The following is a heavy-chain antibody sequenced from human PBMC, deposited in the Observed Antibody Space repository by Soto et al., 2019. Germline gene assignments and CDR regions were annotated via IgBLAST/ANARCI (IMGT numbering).Heavy chain of an antibody. J-gene: IGHJ3*02. CDR3: AKVKGIEAFDI. CDR1: GFIFDDYS. D-gene: IGHD3-10*01. V-gene: IGHV3-9*01. Sequence: EVQLVESGGGLVQPGRSLRLSCAASGFIFDDYSKHWVRQPPGKGPEWVSGISWNSGSIGYADSVKGRFTISRDNAKNSLYLQMNSLRAEDTALYYCAKVKGIEAFDIWGQGTMVTVSS. CDR2: ISWNSGSI.